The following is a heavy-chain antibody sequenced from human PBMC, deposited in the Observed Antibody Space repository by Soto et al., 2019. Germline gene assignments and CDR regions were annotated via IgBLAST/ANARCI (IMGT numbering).Heavy chain of an antibody. Sequence: EVQLVESGGGLVKPGGSLRLSCAASGLTFSSYSMNWVRQAPGKGLEWVSSISSSSSYIYYADSVKGRFTISRDNAKNSLYLQMNSLRAEDTAVYYCARGGYYYDSSGYYYGDYWGQGTLVTVSS. CDR3: ARGGYYYDSSGYYYGDY. J-gene: IGHJ4*02. CDR1: GLTFSSYS. CDR2: ISSSSSYI. V-gene: IGHV3-21*01. D-gene: IGHD3-22*01.